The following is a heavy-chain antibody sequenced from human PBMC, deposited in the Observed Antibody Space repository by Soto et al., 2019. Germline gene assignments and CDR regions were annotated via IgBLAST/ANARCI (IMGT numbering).Heavy chain of an antibody. Sequence: ASVKVSCTASGGTFSSYAISWVRQAPGQGLEWMGGIIPIFGTANYAQKFQGRVTITADESTSTAYMELSSLRSEDTAVYYCARVSVVATTMTDFDYWGQGTLVTVSS. CDR3: ARVSVVATTMTDFDY. CDR1: GGTFSSYA. D-gene: IGHD5-18*01. J-gene: IGHJ4*02. V-gene: IGHV1-69*13. CDR2: IIPIFGTA.